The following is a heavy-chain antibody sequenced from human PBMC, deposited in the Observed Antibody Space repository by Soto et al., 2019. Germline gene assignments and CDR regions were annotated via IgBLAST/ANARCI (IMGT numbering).Heavy chain of an antibody. V-gene: IGHV4-34*01. Sequence: QVQLQQWGAGLLKPSETLSLTCAVYGESFSGYFWSWIRQPPGKGSAWIGEINHSGSTNVNPSLKSRVTISLDTSKNHFSLRLKSVTAADTAVYYCARAHLGWPDAFDIWGQGTMVTVSS. CDR2: INHSGST. D-gene: IGHD3-3*01. CDR3: ARAHLGWPDAFDI. J-gene: IGHJ3*02. CDR1: GESFSGYF.